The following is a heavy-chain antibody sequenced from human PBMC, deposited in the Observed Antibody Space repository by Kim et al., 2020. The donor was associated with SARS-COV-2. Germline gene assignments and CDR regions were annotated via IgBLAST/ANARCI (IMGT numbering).Heavy chain of an antibody. J-gene: IGHJ4*02. D-gene: IGHD2-2*01. Sequence: AAAGKGRFTISRDNAKNSLILQMSSLQAADTAVYYCARGLYCTSTGCFFEYWGQGTLVTVSS. V-gene: IGHV3-11*04. CDR3: ARGLYCTSTGCFFEY.